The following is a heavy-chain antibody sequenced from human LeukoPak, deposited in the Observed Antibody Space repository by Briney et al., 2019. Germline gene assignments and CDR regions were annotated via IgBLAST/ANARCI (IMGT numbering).Heavy chain of an antibody. V-gene: IGHV3-23*01. Sequence: GGSLRLSCAASGFTFSSYAMSWVRQAPGKGLEWISANSGSGLSTYYADSVKGRFTISRDNSKNTLSLQMNSLRAEGTALYYCAKTNSGWYGEGNFDYWGQGTLVTVSS. CDR3: AKTNSGWYGEGNFDY. CDR1: GFTFSSYA. J-gene: IGHJ4*02. CDR2: NSGSGLST. D-gene: IGHD6-19*01.